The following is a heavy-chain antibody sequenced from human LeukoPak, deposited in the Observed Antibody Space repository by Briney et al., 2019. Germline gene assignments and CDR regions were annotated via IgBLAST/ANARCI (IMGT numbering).Heavy chain of an antibody. J-gene: IGHJ4*02. Sequence: PGGSLRLSCVASGFTFRRYAMSWVRQAPGNELEGCSAIDGSGHNTYYADSVTGRFTISSENSKTTMFLQMNSLRAEATAVYFCAKDSSVPYGITNWGQGTMVIVS. D-gene: IGHD4-17*01. V-gene: IGHV3-23*01. CDR3: AKDSSVPYGITN. CDR2: IDGSGHNT. CDR1: GFTFRRYA.